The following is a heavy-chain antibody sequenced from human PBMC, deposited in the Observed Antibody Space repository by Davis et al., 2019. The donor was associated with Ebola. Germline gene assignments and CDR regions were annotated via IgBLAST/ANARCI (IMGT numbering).Heavy chain of an antibody. J-gene: IGHJ4*02. Sequence: SETLSLTCTVSGGSINSSSYYWGWIRQPPGKGLEWIGSISYSGSAYYNPSLKSRVTISVDTSKNQFSLKLSSVTAADTAVYYCASGVDTVFNYWGQGTLVTVSS. CDR3: ASGVDTVFNY. D-gene: IGHD5-18*01. CDR1: GGSINSSSYY. CDR2: ISYSGSA. V-gene: IGHV4-39*01.